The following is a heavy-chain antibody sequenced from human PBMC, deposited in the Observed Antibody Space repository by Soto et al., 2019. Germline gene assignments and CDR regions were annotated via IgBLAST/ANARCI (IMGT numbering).Heavy chain of an antibody. V-gene: IGHV1-18*01. J-gene: IGHJ4*02. CDR3: ARDRSYYYDSSGYPFDY. CDR1: GYTFDIYG. D-gene: IGHD3-22*01. CDR2: NCADNSDT. Sequence: ASVKVSCKASGYTFDIYGISCGPQVPGQGPEWVVCNCADNSDTKYAQRMQRRVTLTTDRATSTAYMELRGLRSDDKAVYYFARDRSYYYDSSGYPFDYWGQ.